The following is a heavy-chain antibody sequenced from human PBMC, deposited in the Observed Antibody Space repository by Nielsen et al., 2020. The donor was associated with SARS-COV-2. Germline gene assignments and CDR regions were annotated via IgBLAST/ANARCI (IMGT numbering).Heavy chain of an antibody. D-gene: IGHD3-3*01. J-gene: IGHJ4*02. Sequence: VRQAPGKGLEWVSAISGSGGSTYYADSVKGRFTISRDNSKNTLYLQMNSLRSEDTAVYYCARDYNYDFWSGYYDYWGQGTLVTVSS. CDR2: ISGSGGST. V-gene: IGHV3-23*01. CDR3: ARDYNYDFWSGYYDY.